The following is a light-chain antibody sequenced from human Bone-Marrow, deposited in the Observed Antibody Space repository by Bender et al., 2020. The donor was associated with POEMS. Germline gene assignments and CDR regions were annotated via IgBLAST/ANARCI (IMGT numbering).Light chain of an antibody. CDR2: QDD. Sequence: SYEVTQPPSVSVSPGQTASITCSGDKLGDKYACWYQQKPGQSPVLVIYQDDKRPSAIPERFSGSNSGNTATLTISGAQAMDEADYYCQAWDTYSVIFGGGTKLTVL. CDR3: QAWDTYSVI. J-gene: IGLJ2*01. V-gene: IGLV3-1*01. CDR1: KLGDKY.